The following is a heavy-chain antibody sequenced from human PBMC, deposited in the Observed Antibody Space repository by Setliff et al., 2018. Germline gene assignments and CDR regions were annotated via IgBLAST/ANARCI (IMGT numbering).Heavy chain of an antibody. Sequence: ASVKVSCKASGFTFTDSIVTWVRQAPGQGLEWVGWVSPYTGNAYYAPKFQGRVSLTTDTSTTTAYMDLMSLRPDDTAIYCGSRLVRFCARTICQRLSGDDYWGQGTLVTVSS. CDR3: SRLVRFCARTICQRLSGDDY. CDR1: GFTFTDSI. J-gene: IGHJ4*02. CDR2: VSPYTGNA. D-gene: IGHD3-10*01. V-gene: IGHV1-18*01.